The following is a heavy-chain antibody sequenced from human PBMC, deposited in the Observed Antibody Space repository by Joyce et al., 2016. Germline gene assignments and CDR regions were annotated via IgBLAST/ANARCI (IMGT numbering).Heavy chain of an antibody. CDR1: GLTFRTTW. Sequence: VQLVESGGGLVQPGESLRLSCGVSGLTFRTTWMSGVRQAPGKGLEWIGRIKSKNYGGTLDYIETVKGRFTLSRDDSTNTVYLQMDSLKIEDTAMYYCTTDPRYWGRGTLVTVSS. CDR2: IKSKNYGGTL. CDR3: TTDPRY. J-gene: IGHJ4*02. V-gene: IGHV3-15*01.